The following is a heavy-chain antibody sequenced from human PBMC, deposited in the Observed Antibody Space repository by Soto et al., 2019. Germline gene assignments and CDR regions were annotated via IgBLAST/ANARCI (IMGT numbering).Heavy chain of an antibody. D-gene: IGHD3-3*01. CDR3: AKDIRFLEWFLYGMDV. CDR2: ISGSGGST. Sequence: PGGSLRLSCAASGFTFSSYAMSWVRQAPGKGLEWVSAISGSGGSTYYADSVKGRFTISRDNSKNTLYLQMNSLRAEDTAVYYCAKDIRFLEWFLYGMDVWGQGTTVTVSS. V-gene: IGHV3-23*01. CDR1: GFTFSSYA. J-gene: IGHJ6*02.